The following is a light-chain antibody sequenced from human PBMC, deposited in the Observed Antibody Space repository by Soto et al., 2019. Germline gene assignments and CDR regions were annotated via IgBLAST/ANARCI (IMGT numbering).Light chain of an antibody. V-gene: IGKV3-15*01. CDR3: EQYDNWPFT. CDR2: GAT. Sequence: ELVVTHSPATLSVSPGERSTLSCRTSQPVSSNLAWYQQKPGQAPRLLIYGATTRATGIRAMFSGIGSGTKFTLTVSNLQADDFAIYYGEQYDNWPFTFGPGTKVDI. J-gene: IGKJ3*01. CDR1: QPVSSN.